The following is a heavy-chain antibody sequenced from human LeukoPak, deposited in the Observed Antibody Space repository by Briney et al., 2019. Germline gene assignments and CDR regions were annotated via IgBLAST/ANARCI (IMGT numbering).Heavy chain of an antibody. CDR1: GYTFTSYG. J-gene: IGHJ4*02. Sequence: GASVKVSCKASGYTFTSYGISWVRQAPGQGLEWMGWISAYNGNTNYAQKLRGRVTMTTDTSTSTAYMELRSLRSDDTAVYYCARRLDYYDISGYHTLDYWGQGTLVTVSS. CDR2: ISAYNGNT. V-gene: IGHV1-18*01. CDR3: ARRLDYYDISGYHTLDY. D-gene: IGHD3-22*01.